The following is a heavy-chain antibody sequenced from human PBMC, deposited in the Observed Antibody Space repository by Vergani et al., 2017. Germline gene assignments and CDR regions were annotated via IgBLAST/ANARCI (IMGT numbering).Heavy chain of an antibody. J-gene: IGHJ1*01. V-gene: IGHV3-23*01. CDR3: TTAWGLYYLHGEYFQY. CDR1: GFTFDTYN. Sequence: EVQLLESGGGLVQPGGSRRLSCAGAGFTFDTYNMAYVRQAPGKGLEWVATISSGGGDIFYADSVKGRFIIARDNSKNTLFLQMNSLKDEDTAVYYCTTAWGLYYLHGEYFQYWGRGTLVSVSS. CDR2: ISSGGGDI. D-gene: IGHD3-10*01.